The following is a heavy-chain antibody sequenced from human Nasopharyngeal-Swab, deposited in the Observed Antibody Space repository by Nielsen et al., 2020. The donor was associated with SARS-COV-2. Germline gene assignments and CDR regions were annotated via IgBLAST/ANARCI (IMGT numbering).Heavy chain of an antibody. CDR1: GFTFNYYY. Sequence: SLKISCAASGFTFNYYYMNWIRQAPGKGLEWLSFISLGGNTIYYADSVKGRFFISRDNAKKSLYLQMNSLRVEDAAIYYCARQNSGWTDAFDIWGQGTMVTVSS. CDR2: ISLGGNTI. CDR3: ARQNSGWTDAFDI. D-gene: IGHD6-19*01. V-gene: IGHV3-11*01. J-gene: IGHJ3*02.